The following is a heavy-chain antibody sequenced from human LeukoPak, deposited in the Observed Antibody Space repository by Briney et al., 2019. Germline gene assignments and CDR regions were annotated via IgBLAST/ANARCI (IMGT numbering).Heavy chain of an antibody. V-gene: IGHV1-46*01. CDR1: GYTFTSYY. Sequence: ASVKVSCKASGYTFTSYYMHWVRQAPGQGLEWMGIINPSGGSTSYAQKFQGRVTMTRDTSTSTVYMELSSLRSEDTAVYYCARDISERLRFLEWLENWFDPWGQGTLVTVSS. CDR2: INPSGGST. D-gene: IGHD3-3*01. J-gene: IGHJ5*02. CDR3: ARDISERLRFLEWLENWFDP.